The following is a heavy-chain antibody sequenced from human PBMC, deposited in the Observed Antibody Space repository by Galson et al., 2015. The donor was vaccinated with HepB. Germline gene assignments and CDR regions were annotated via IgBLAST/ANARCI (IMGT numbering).Heavy chain of an antibody. J-gene: IGHJ6*02. Sequence: SVKVSCKASGYTFTSYYMHWVRQAPGQGLEWMGIINPSGGSTSYAQKFQGRVTMTRDTSTSTVYMELSSLRSEDTAVYYCARDGGGRVVVGGMDVWGQGTTVTVSS. V-gene: IGHV1-46*03. CDR1: GYTFTSYY. CDR3: ARDGGGRVVVGGMDV. D-gene: IGHD2-21*01. CDR2: INPSGGST.